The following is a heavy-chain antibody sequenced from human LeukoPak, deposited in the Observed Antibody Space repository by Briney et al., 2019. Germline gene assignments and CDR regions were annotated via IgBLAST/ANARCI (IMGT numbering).Heavy chain of an antibody. CDR3: AKDLRALYSSGCDY. D-gene: IGHD6-19*01. Sequence: GGSLRLSCAASGFTFSSYGMSWVRQAPGKGLEWVSAISGSGGSTYYADSVKGRFTISRDNSKNTLYLQMNSLRAEDTAVYYCAKDLRALYSSGCDYWGQGTLVTVSS. CDR2: ISGSGGST. V-gene: IGHV3-23*01. J-gene: IGHJ4*02. CDR1: GFTFSSYG.